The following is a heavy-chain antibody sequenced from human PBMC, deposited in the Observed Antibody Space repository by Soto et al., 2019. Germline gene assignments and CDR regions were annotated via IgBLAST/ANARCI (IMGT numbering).Heavy chain of an antibody. J-gene: IGHJ5*02. V-gene: IGHV1-69*06. CDR3: ARDFTGYYDSSGYFWFDP. Sequence: SVKVSCKASGGNFSSYAISWVRQAPGQGLEWMGGIIPIFGTANYAQKFQGRVTITADKSTSTAYMELSSLRSEDTAVYYCARDFTGYYDSSGYFWFDPWGQGTRGTVSS. D-gene: IGHD3-22*01. CDR1: GGNFSSYA. CDR2: IIPIFGTA.